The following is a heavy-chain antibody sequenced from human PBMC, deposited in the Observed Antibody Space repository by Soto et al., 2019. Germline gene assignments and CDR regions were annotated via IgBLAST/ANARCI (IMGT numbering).Heavy chain of an antibody. D-gene: IGHD3-22*01. CDR2: IYYSGST. CDR1: GGSISSYY. J-gene: IGHJ4*02. CDR3: AEPHRPYYYDSSGYYQAFAD. Sequence: SETLSLTCTVSGGSISSYYWSWIRQPPGKGLEWIGYIYYSGSTNYNPSLKSRVTISVDTSKNQFSLKLSSVTAADTAVYYCAEPHRPYYYDSSGYYQAFADWGQGTLVTV. V-gene: IGHV4-59*08.